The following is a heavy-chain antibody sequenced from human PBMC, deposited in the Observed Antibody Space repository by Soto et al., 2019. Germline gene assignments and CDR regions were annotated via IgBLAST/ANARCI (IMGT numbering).Heavy chain of an antibody. V-gene: IGHV3-33*01. CDR3: ARDEVVVAATDNGYYYYYGMDV. CDR1: GFTFRSYG. Sequence: PGGSLRLSCEASGFTFRSYGMHWVRQAPGKGLEWVAVIWSDGTNKYYADSVKGRFSISRDNAKNSLYLQMNSLRAEDTAVYYCARDEVVVAATDNGYYYYYGMDVWGQGTTVTVSS. J-gene: IGHJ6*02. CDR2: IWSDGTNK. D-gene: IGHD2-15*01.